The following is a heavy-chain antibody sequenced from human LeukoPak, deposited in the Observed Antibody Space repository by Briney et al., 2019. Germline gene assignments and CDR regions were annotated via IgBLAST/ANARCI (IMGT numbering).Heavy chain of an antibody. CDR1: GFTFSNYW. J-gene: IGHJ6*02. CDR3: ARNNGMDV. Sequence: GGSLRLSCAASGFTFSNYWMTWVRQVPGRGPEWVANVNRDGSETYYLDSVKGRFTISKDNAKNSLYLQMNSLRAEDTALYHCARNNGMDVWGQGTTVIVSS. V-gene: IGHV3-7*03. CDR2: VNRDGSET.